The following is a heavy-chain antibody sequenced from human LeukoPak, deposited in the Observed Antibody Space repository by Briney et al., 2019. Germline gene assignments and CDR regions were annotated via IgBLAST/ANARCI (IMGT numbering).Heavy chain of an antibody. CDR2: ISSRYCDI. J-gene: IGHJ3*02. V-gene: IGHV3-21*01. D-gene: IGHD6-13*01. Sequence: GGFLRLSCAASGFTFSSYSMNWVRQAPGNGLEWVSFISSRYCDIYDAGSVKGRFTISRDNAKNSLYLQMNSLRAEDTAVYYCAREQQLAPDAFDIWGQGTMVTVSS. CDR3: AREQQLAPDAFDI. CDR1: GFTFSSYS.